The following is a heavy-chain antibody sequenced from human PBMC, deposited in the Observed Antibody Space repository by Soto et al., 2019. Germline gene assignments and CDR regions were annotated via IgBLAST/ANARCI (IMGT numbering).Heavy chain of an antibody. V-gene: IGHV4-59*01. CDR1: GGSISSYY. Sequence: NPSETLSLTCTVSGGSISSYYWSWIRQPPGKGLEWIGYIYYSGSTNYNPSLKSRVTISVDTSKNQFSLKLSSVTAADTAVYYCARETRYCISTSCYAGGYYYGMDVWGQGTTVTVSS. CDR2: IYYSGST. CDR3: ARETRYCISTSCYAGGYYYGMDV. J-gene: IGHJ6*02. D-gene: IGHD2-2*01.